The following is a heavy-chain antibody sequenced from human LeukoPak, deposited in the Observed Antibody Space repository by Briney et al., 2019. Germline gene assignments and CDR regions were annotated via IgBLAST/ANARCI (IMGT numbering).Heavy chain of an antibody. CDR3: ARSEDSSGPNYFDY. CDR1: GFTFSSYA. D-gene: IGHD6-19*01. V-gene: IGHV3-30*04. CDR2: ISYDGSNK. Sequence: GGSLRLSCAASGFTFSSYAMHWVRQAPGKGLEWVAVISYDGSNKYYADSVKGRFTISRDNSKNTLYLQMNSLRAEDTAVYYWARSEDSSGPNYFDYWGQGTLVTVSS. J-gene: IGHJ4*02.